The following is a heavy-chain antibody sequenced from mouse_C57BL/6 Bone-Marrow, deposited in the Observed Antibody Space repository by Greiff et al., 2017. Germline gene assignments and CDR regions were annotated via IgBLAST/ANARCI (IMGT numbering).Heavy chain of an antibody. D-gene: IGHD1-1*01. J-gene: IGHJ2*01. CDR1: GYTFTSYW. CDR3: TRGYGSSYRGYFDY. V-gene: IGHV1-5*01. Sequence: VQLQQSGTVLARPGASVKMSCKTSGYTFTSYWIHWVKQRPGQGLEWIGAIYPGNSDTSYNQKFKGKAKLTAVTSASTAYMELSSLTNEDSAVYYCTRGYGSSYRGYFDYWGQGTTLTVSS. CDR2: IYPGNSDT.